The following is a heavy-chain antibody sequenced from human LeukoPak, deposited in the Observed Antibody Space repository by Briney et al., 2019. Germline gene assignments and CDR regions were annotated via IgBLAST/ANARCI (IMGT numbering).Heavy chain of an antibody. CDR2: INSDGSST. J-gene: IGHJ4*02. CDR3: ARTRYNWNRPFDY. D-gene: IGHD1-20*01. Sequence: GGSLRLSCAASGFTFSSYWMHWVRQAPGKGLVWVSRINSDGSSTSYADSVKGRFTISRDNAKNTLYLQMNSLRAEDTAAYYCARTRYNWNRPFDYWGQGTLVTVSS. V-gene: IGHV3-74*01. CDR1: GFTFSSYW.